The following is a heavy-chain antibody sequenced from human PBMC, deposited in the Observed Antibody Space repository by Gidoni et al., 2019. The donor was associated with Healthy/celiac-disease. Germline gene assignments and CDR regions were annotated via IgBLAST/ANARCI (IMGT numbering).Heavy chain of an antibody. V-gene: IGHV4-30-4*01. CDR2: IYYRGST. J-gene: IGHJ3*02. Sequence: QVQLQESGPGLVKPSQTLSLTCTVSGGSISSGDYYGSWIRQPPGKGLEWIGYIYYRGSTYYNPSLKSRVTISVDTSKNQFSLKLSSVTAADTAVYYCARRTFPARPPTLDDAFDIWGQGTMVTVSS. CDR1: GGSISSGDYY. D-gene: IGHD6-6*01. CDR3: ARRTFPARPPTLDDAFDI.